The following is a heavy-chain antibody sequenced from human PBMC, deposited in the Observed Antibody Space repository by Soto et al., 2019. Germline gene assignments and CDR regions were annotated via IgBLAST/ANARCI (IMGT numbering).Heavy chain of an antibody. J-gene: IGHJ5*02. D-gene: IGHD2-15*01. V-gene: IGHV1-18*01. Sequence: ASVKVSCKASGYTFTSYGISWVRQAPGQGLEWMGWISAYNGNTNYAQKLQGRVTMTTDTSTSTAYMELRSLRSDDTAVYYCARVVKPSDIVVVVAATPFLWFDPWGQGSLVSVSS. CDR1: GYTFTSYG. CDR2: ISAYNGNT. CDR3: ARVVKPSDIVVVVAATPFLWFDP.